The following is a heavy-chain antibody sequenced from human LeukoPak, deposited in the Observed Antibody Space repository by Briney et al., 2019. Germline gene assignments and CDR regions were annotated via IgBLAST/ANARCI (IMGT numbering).Heavy chain of an antibody. CDR1: GGSFSGYY. V-gene: IGHV4-34*01. CDR2: INHRGST. Sequence: SETLSLTCAVYGGSFSGYYWSWIRQPPGKGLEWIGEINHRGSTNYNPSLKSRVTISVDTSKNQFSLKLSSVTAADTAVYYCARGGIGGYDYHWCDPWGQGTLVSVSS. D-gene: IGHD5-12*01. CDR3: ARGGIGGYDYHWCDP. J-gene: IGHJ5*02.